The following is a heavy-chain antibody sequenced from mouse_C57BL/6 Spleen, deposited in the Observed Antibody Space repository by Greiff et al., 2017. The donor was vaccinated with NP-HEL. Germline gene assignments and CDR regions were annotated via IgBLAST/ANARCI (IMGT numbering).Heavy chain of an antibody. J-gene: IGHJ2*01. CDR2: IDPETGGT. Sequence: VQLKQSGAELVRPGASVTLSCKASGYTFTDYEMHWVKQTPVHGLEWIGAIDPETGGTAYNQKFKGKAILTADKSSSTAYMELRSLTSEDSAVYYCAHYYGSSSGYYFDYWGQGTTLTVSS. CDR3: AHYYGSSSGYYFDY. CDR1: GYTFTDYE. V-gene: IGHV1-15*01. D-gene: IGHD1-1*01.